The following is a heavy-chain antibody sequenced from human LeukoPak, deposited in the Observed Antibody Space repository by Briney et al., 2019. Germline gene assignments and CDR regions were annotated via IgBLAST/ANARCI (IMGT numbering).Heavy chain of an antibody. J-gene: IGHJ4*02. CDR1: GFTFSSYW. CDR2: INSDGSST. V-gene: IGHV3-74*01. CDR3: ARGNDYYDSSGYYY. Sequence: GGSLRLSCAASGFTFSSYWMHWVRQAPGKGLVRVSRINSDGSSTSYADSVKGRFTISRDNAKNTLYLQMNSLRAEDTAVYYCARGNDYYDSSGYYYWGQGTLVTVSS. D-gene: IGHD3-22*01.